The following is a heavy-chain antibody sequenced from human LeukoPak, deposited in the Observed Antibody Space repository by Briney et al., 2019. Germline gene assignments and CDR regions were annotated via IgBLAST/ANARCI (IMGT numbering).Heavy chain of an antibody. CDR3: ARHGLRAVSSFEY. CDR2: IYYSGTT. V-gene: IGHV4-59*08. CDR1: GGSISSYY. J-gene: IGHJ4*02. Sequence: SETLSLTCTVSGGSISSYYWGWIRQPPGQGLEWIGYIYYSGTTNYNPSLKSRVTISVDTSKNQFSLKLSSVTAADTAVYYCARHGLRAVSSFEYWGQGTLVTVSS. D-gene: IGHD6-6*01.